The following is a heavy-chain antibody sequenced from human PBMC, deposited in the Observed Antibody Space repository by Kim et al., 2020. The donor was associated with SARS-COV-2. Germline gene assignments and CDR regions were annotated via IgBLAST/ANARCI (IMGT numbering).Heavy chain of an antibody. V-gene: IGHV1-8*01. CDR2: MNPNSGNT. CDR3: ARTEVAAAGKTVRLVFDP. D-gene: IGHD6-13*01. CDR1: GYTFTSYD. J-gene: IGHJ5*02. Sequence: ASVKVSCKASGYTFTSYDINWVRQATGQGLEWMGWMNPNSGNTGYAQKFQGRVTMTRNTSISTAYMELSSLRSEDTAVYYCARTEVAAAGKTVRLVFDPWGQGTLVTVSS.